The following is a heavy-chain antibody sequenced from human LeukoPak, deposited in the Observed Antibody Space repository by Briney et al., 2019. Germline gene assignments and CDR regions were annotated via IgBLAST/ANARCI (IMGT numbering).Heavy chain of an antibody. Sequence: KTSETLSLTCAVYGGSFSGYYWSWIRQPPGKGLEWIGSIYYSGSTYYNPSLKSRVTISVDTSKNQFSLKLSSVTAADTAVYYCARQAVAGSRGFDYWGQGTLVTVSS. CDR1: GGSFSGYY. V-gene: IGHV4-34*01. CDR3: ARQAVAGSRGFDY. J-gene: IGHJ4*02. D-gene: IGHD6-19*01. CDR2: IYYSGST.